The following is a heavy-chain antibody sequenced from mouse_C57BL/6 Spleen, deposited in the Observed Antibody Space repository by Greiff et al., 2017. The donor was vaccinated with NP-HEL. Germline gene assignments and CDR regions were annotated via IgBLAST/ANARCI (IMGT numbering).Heavy chain of an antibody. CDR3: ARPLTGSLFAY. CDR2: ISGGGGNT. D-gene: IGHD4-1*01. Sequence: EVKLMESGGGLVKPGGSLTLSCAASGFTFSRYTMSWVRQTPETRLEWVATISGGGGNTYYPDSVKGRFTISRDNAKNTLYLQMSSLGSEDTALYYCARPLTGSLFAYWGQGTLVTVSA. J-gene: IGHJ3*01. V-gene: IGHV5-9*01. CDR1: GFTFSRYT.